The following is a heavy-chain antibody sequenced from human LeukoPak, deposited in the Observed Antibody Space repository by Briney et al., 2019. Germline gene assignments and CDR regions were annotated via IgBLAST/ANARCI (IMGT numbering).Heavy chain of an antibody. CDR3: AKDIAQGYTFGSIEQDY. CDR1: GITFSNYD. J-gene: IGHJ4*02. CDR2: ISESGSGT. Sequence: GGSLRLSCEASGITFSNYDMSWVRQAPGKGLEWVSAISESGSGTYYADSVKGRFTISRDNSKDTLSLQMNSLRAEDTAVYYCAKDIAQGYTFGSIEQDYWGQGTLVTVSS. V-gene: IGHV3-23*01. D-gene: IGHD5-18*01.